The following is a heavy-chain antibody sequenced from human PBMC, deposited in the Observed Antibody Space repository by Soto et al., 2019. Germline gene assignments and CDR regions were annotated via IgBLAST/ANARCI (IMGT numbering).Heavy chain of an antibody. CDR1: GYTFTSYG. J-gene: IGHJ5*02. CDR2: ISAYNGNT. D-gene: IGHD6-6*01. V-gene: IGHV1-18*01. Sequence: ASVKVSCKASGYTFTSYGISWVRQAPGQGLEWMGWISAYNGNTNYAQKLQGRVTMTTDTSTSTAYMELRSLRSDDTAVYDCARANIAARPIHLPHPPQNWFDPWGQGTLVTVSS. CDR3: ARANIAARPIHLPHPPQNWFDP.